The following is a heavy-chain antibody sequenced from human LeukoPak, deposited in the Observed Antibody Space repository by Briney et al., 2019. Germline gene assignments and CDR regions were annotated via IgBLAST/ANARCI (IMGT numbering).Heavy chain of an antibody. CDR2: ITSAGRAI. J-gene: IGHJ4*02. CDR1: RFTFSDFY. D-gene: IGHD5-12*01. Sequence: KPGGSLRLSCAASRFTFSDFYMSWIRQAPGKGLEWVSYITSAGRAIYYADSVQGRFTISRDNARNSLYLQMNGLRAEDTAVYYCASDIVATSGDFWGQGTLVTVSS. CDR3: ASDIVATSGDF. V-gene: IGHV3-11*01.